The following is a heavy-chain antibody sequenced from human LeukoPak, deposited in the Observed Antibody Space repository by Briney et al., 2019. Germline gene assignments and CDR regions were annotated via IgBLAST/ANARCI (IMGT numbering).Heavy chain of an antibody. CDR1: GFTFSSYG. CDR3: ARGRYGSGFDY. V-gene: IGHV3-48*04. D-gene: IGHD3-10*01. J-gene: IGHJ4*02. CDR2: ISSSSSTI. Sequence: GGSLRLSCAASGFTFSSYGMHWVRQAPGKGLEWVSYISSSSSTIYYADSVKGRFTISRDNAKNSLYLQMNSLRAEDTAVYYCARGRYGSGFDYWGQGTLVTVSS.